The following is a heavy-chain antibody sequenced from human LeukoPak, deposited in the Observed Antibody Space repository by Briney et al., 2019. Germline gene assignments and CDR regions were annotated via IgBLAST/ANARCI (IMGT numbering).Heavy chain of an antibody. J-gene: IGHJ1*01. CDR3: AREEGIAAAGTGYFQH. Sequence: SVKVSCKASGGTFSSYAISWVRQAPGQGLEWMGGIIPIFGTANYAQKFQGRVTITADKPTSTAYMELSSLRSEDTAVYYCAREEGIAAAGTGYFQHWGQGTLVTVSS. V-gene: IGHV1-69*06. CDR2: IIPIFGTA. D-gene: IGHD6-13*01. CDR1: GGTFSSYA.